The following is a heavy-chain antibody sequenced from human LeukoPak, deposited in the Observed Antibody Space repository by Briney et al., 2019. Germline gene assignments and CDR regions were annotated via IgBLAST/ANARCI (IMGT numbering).Heavy chain of an antibody. CDR3: ARAHMVRGVITSSYYYYYMDV. CDR2: IIPIFGTA. J-gene: IGHJ6*03. Sequence: GASVKVSCKASGGTFSSYAISWVRQAPGQGLEWMGGIIPIFGTANYAQKFQGRVTITADESTSTAYMELSSLRSEDTAVYYCARAHMVRGVITSSYYYYYMDVWGKGTTVTVSS. CDR1: GGTFSSYA. D-gene: IGHD3-10*01. V-gene: IGHV1-69*13.